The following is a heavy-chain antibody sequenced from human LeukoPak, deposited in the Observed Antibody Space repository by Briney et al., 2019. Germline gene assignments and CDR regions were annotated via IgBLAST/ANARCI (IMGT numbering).Heavy chain of an antibody. CDR3: ARLDDREKFDS. V-gene: IGHV4-4*09. CDR1: DSINRYY. Sequence: PSETLSLTCTVSDSINRYYWSWIRQPPGKGLERIGFIYSSVTTNYNPSLKSRVTISLDTSKNQFSLKLNSVTAADTAVYYCARLDDREKFDSWGQGTLVTVSP. D-gene: IGHD3-22*01. CDR2: IYSSVTT. J-gene: IGHJ4*02.